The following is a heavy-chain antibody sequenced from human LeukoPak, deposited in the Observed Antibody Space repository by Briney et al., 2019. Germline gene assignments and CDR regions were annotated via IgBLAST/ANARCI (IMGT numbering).Heavy chain of an antibody. V-gene: IGHV4-61*02. CDR2: IYTSGST. CDR1: GGSISSGSYH. Sequence: PSQTLSLTCTVSGGSISSGSYHWSWIRQPAGKGLEWIGRIYTSGSTNYNPSLKSRVTISVDTSKNQFSLKLSSVTAADTAVYYCAREDPAVTFDYWGQGTLVTVSS. J-gene: IGHJ4*02. CDR3: AREDPAVTFDY. D-gene: IGHD4-17*01.